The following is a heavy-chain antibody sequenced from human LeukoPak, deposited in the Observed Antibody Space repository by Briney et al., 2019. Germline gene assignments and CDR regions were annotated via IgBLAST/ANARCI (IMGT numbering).Heavy chain of an antibody. CDR1: GFTFSSYA. V-gene: IGHV3-30-3*01. Sequence: GGSLRLSCAASGFTFSSYAMHWVRQAPGKGLEWVAVISYDGSNKYYADSVKGRFTISRDNSKNTLYLQMNSLRAEDTAVYYCARDYAAVAVTHFDYWGQGTLVTVSS. CDR3: ARDYAAVAVTHFDY. J-gene: IGHJ4*02. CDR2: ISYDGSNK. D-gene: IGHD6-19*01.